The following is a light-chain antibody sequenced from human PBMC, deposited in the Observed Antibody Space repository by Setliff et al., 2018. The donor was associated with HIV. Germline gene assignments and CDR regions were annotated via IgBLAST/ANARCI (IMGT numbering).Light chain of an antibody. V-gene: IGLV2-14*01. J-gene: IGLJ1*01. CDR1: SSDVGAYNY. CDR3: NSFTTRETYV. Sequence: QSALTQPASVSGSPGQSVTISCTGTSSDVGAYNYVSWYQQHPGKAPKIIIYYVNDRPSGVSNRFSGSKSGNTASLTISGLQTEDEADYYCNSFTTRETYVFGTGTQLTVL. CDR2: YVN.